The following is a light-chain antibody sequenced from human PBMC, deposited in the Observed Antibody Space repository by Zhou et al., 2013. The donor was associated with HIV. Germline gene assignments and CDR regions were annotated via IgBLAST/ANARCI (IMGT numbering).Light chain of an antibody. CDR3: QQCDNYSIT. V-gene: IGKV1-5*03. J-gene: IGKJ5*01. CDR2: KAS. CDR1: QSISSW. Sequence: DIQMTQSPSTLSASVGDRVTITCRASQSISSWLAWYQQKPGKAPKILIYKASSLESGVPSRFSGSGSGTEFTLTISSLQPDDFATYYCQQCDNYSITFGQGTRLEIK.